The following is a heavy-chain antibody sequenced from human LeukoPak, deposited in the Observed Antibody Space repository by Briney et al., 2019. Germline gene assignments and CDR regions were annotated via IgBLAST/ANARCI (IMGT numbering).Heavy chain of an antibody. V-gene: IGHV3-30-3*01. D-gene: IGHD6-13*01. CDR1: GFTFSSYA. CDR3: AKEWSSTWYWLDY. Sequence: GGSLRLSCAASGFTFSSYAMHWVRQAPGKGLEWVAVISYDGSNRYYADSVKGRFTISRDNSKNTLYLQMNSLRAEDTAVYYCAKEWSSTWYWLDYWGQGTLVTVSS. CDR2: ISYDGSNR. J-gene: IGHJ4*02.